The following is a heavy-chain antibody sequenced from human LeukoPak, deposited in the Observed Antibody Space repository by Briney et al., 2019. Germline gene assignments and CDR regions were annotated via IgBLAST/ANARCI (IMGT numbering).Heavy chain of an antibody. D-gene: IGHD5-24*01. CDR1: GGSFSGYY. V-gene: IGHV4-34*01. J-gene: IGHJ4*02. CDR2: INHSGST. Sequence: SETLSLTCAVYGGSFSGYYWSWIRQPPGKGLEWIGEINHSGSTNYNPSLKSRVTISVDTSRNQFSLKLSSVTAADTAVYYCARHRSKWLQSSFDYWGQGTLVTVSS. CDR3: ARHRSKWLQSSFDY.